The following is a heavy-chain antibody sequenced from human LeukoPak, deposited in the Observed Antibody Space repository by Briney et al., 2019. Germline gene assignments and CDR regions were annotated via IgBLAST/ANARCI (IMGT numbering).Heavy chain of an antibody. Sequence: SETLSLTCTVSGGSISSYYWSWIRQPPGKGLEWIGYIYYSGSTNYNPSLKSRVTISVDTSKNQFSLKLSSVTAADTAVYYCARRVVAGTFLDAFDIWGQGTMVTVSS. CDR3: ARRVVAGTFLDAFDI. J-gene: IGHJ3*02. CDR2: IYYSGST. CDR1: GGSISSYY. V-gene: IGHV4-59*08. D-gene: IGHD6-19*01.